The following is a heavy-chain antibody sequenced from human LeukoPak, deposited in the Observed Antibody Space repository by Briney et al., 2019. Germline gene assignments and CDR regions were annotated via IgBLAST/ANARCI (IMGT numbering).Heavy chain of an antibody. D-gene: IGHD6-19*01. J-gene: IGHJ4*02. CDR1: GFTFSSYA. V-gene: IGHV3-23*01. Sequence: GGSLRLSCAASGFTFSSYAMSWVRQAPGKGLEWVSAISGSGGSTYYADSVKGRFTISRDNSKDTLYLQMNSLRAEDTAVYYCAKYSSGWLYYFDYWGQGTLVTVSS. CDR3: AKYSSGWLYYFDY. CDR2: ISGSGGST.